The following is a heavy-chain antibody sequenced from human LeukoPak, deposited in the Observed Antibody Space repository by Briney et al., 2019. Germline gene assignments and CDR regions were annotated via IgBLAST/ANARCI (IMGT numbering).Heavy chain of an antibody. V-gene: IGHV3-7*01. CDR2: IKQGGSNK. CDR1: GFTFSSYW. Sequence: GGSLRLSCAASGFTFSSYWMSWVRQAPGKGLEWVANIKQGGSNKYYADSVKGRFTISRDNSKNTLYLQMNSLRAEDTAVYYCAKSASAYYYMDVWGKGTTVTVSS. D-gene: IGHD4/OR15-4a*01. J-gene: IGHJ6*03. CDR3: AKSASAYYYMDV.